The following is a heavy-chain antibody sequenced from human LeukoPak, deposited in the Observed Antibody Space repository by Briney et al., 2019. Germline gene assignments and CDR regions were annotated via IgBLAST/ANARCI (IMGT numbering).Heavy chain of an antibody. V-gene: IGHV1-18*01. D-gene: IGHD4-17*01. J-gene: IGHJ4*02. Sequence: GASVKVSCKASGYTFTSYGISWVRQAPGQGLEWMGWISAYNGNTNYAQKLQGRVTMTTDTSTSTAYMELRSLRSDDTAVYYCARGHRPRVTTGGRDYFDYWGQGTLVTVSS. CDR3: ARGHRPRVTTGGRDYFDY. CDR2: ISAYNGNT. CDR1: GYTFTSYG.